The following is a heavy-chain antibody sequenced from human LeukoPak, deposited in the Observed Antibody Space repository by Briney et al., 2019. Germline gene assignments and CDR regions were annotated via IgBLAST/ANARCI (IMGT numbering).Heavy chain of an antibody. CDR3: ARQGLGTYYYGSGKSGNAFDI. D-gene: IGHD3-10*01. CDR2: IYPGDSDT. J-gene: IGHJ3*02. V-gene: IGHV5-51*01. CDR1: GYSLTSYW. Sequence: GESLKISCKGSGYSLTSYWIGWVRQMPGKGLEWMGIIYPGDSDTRYSPSFQGQVTISADKSISTAYLQWSSLKASDTAMYYCARQGLGTYYYGSGKSGNAFDIWGQGTMVTVSS.